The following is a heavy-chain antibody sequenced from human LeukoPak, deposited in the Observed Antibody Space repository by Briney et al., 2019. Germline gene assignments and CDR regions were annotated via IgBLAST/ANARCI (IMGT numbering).Heavy chain of an antibody. V-gene: IGHV4-31*03. CDR2: IYYSGST. J-gene: IGHJ4*02. D-gene: IGHD3-22*01. CDR1: GGSIGSGGYY. Sequence: PSETLSLTCTVSGGSIGSGGYYWSWIRQHPGQGLEWIGYIYYSGSTYYNPSLKSRVTISVDTSKNQFSLKLSSVTAADTAVYYCARGYDYYDSSGYSPFDYWGQGTLVTVSS. CDR3: ARGYDYYDSSGYSPFDY.